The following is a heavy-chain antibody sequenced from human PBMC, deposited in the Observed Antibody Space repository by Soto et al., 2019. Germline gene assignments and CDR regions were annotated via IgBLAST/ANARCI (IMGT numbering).Heavy chain of an antibody. J-gene: IGHJ4*02. CDR1: GFTFSSYS. D-gene: IGHD2-2*01. V-gene: IGHV3-21*01. CDR2: ISSSSSYI. CDR3: AGGGDDIVVVPAAV. Sequence: EVQLVESGGGLVKPGGSLRLSCAASGFTFSSYSMNWVRQAPGKGLEWVSSISSSSSYIYYADSVKGRFTISRDNAKNSLYLQMNSLRAGDTAVYYGAGGGDDIVVVPAAVWGQGTLVTVSS.